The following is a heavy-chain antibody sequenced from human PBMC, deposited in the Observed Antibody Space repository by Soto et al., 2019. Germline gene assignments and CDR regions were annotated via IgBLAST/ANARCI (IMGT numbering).Heavy chain of an antibody. CDR2: TSGGGSYT. J-gene: IGHJ4*02. Sequence: HPGGSLRLSCGASGFTFSSYAMSWVRQAPGKGLEWVSATSGGGSYTYYADSVKGRFTISKDISKNTLYLQMNSLRAEDTAVYYCARASAVVVTAHQYYFDSWGQGTLVTVSS. D-gene: IGHD2-21*02. CDR3: ARASAVVVTAHQYYFDS. CDR1: GFTFSSYA. V-gene: IGHV3-23*01.